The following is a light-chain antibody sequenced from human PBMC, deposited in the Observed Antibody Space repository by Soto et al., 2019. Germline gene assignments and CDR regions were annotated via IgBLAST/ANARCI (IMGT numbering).Light chain of an antibody. CDR2: EVS. CDR3: SSYTSGGYV. J-gene: IGLJ1*01. V-gene: IGLV2-14*01. Sequence: QSALTQPASVSGSPGQSITISCTGTSSDVGGYNYVSWFQQHPGKAPKLMIYEVSNRPSGVSNRFSGSKSGNTASLTISELQAEDEADYYCSSYTSGGYVFGTGTKLTVL. CDR1: SSDVGGYNY.